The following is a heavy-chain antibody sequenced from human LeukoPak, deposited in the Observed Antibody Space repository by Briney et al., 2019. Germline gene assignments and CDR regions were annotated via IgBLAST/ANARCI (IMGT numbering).Heavy chain of an antibody. V-gene: IGHV3-66*01. J-gene: IGHJ5*02. CDR3: ASLYCSRGSCAFDV. Sequence: PGGSLRLSCAASGFTVSANYMSWVRQSPGKGLEWVSIIYSGGSTDYADSVKGRFTISKDNSKNTVFLQMNSLRAEDTAMYYCASLYCSRGSCAFDVRGQGTLVTVSP. CDR2: IYSGGST. CDR1: GFTVSANY. D-gene: IGHD2-15*01.